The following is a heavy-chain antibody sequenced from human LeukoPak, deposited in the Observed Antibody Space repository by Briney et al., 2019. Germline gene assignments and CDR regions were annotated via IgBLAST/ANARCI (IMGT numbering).Heavy chain of an antibody. CDR1: GFTFSSYA. J-gene: IGHJ4*02. V-gene: IGHV3-48*02. Sequence: GGSLRLSCAASGFTFSSYAMNWVRQAPGKGLEWVSYISSSSSTIYYADSVKGRFTISRDNAENSLYLQMHSLRDEDTAVYYCARDYKSSSGWTVDYWGQGTLVTVSS. D-gene: IGHD6-19*01. CDR3: ARDYKSSSGWTVDY. CDR2: ISSSSSTI.